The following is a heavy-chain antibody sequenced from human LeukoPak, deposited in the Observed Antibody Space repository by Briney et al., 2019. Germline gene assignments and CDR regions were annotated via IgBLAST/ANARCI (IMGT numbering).Heavy chain of an antibody. J-gene: IGHJ4*02. D-gene: IGHD3-16*01. CDR3: ARDLGDRSRAYFAFDY. V-gene: IGHV4-34*01. Sequence: PSETLSLTCTVHGGSFRAYFWSWIRQAPGKGLEWIGEVNHSGDTNYNPSLKSRLIMSVDTSKNQFSLKLSSVTAADTAVYYCARDLGDRSRAYFAFDYWGQGTLVTVSS. CDR1: GGSFRAYF. CDR2: VNHSGDT.